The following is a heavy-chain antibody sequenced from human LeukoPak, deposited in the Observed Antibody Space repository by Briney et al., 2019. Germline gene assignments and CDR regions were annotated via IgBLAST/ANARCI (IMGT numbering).Heavy chain of an antibody. CDR1: GGSISSSSYY. CDR2: IYYSGST. V-gene: IGHV4-39*01. CDR3: ARHWLNYYDSSGYYDY. J-gene: IGHJ4*02. Sequence: SETLSLTCTVSGGSISSSSYYWGWIRQPPGKGLEWIGRIYYSGSTYYNPSLKSRVTISVDTSKNQFSLKLSSVTAADTAVYYCARHWLNYYDSSGYYDYWGQGTLVTVSS. D-gene: IGHD3-22*01.